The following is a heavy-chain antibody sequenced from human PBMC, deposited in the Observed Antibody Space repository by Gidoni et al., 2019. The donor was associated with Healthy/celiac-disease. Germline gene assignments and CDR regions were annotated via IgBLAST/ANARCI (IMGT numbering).Heavy chain of an antibody. J-gene: IGHJ3*02. CDR3: VKVLRQWLVKDAFDI. V-gene: IGHV3-64D*06. CDR2: ISSNGGST. Sequence: EVQLVASGGGLVQPGGSLRLSCSASGFTFSSYAMHWVRQAPGKGLEYVSAISSNGGSTYYADSVKGRFTISRDNSKNTLYLQMSSLRAEDTAVYYCVKVLRQWLVKDAFDIWGQGTMVTVSS. CDR1: GFTFSSYA. D-gene: IGHD6-19*01.